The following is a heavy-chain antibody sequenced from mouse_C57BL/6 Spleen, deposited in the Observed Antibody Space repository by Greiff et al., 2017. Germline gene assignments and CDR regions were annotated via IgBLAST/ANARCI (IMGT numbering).Heavy chain of an antibody. V-gene: IGHV1-72*01. CDR3: ARSLSSSFAY. CDR2: IDPNSGGT. CDR1: GYTFTSYW. D-gene: IGHD1-1*01. J-gene: IGHJ3*01. Sequence: QVQLKQPGAELVKPGASVKLSCKASGYTFTSYWMHWVKQRPGRGLEWIGRIDPNSGGTKYNEEFKSKATLTVDKPSSTAYMQLSSLTSEDSAVYYCARSLSSSFAYWGQGTLVTVSA.